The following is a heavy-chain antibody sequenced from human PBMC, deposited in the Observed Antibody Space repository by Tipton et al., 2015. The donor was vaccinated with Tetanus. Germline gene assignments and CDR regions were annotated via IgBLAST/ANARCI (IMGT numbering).Heavy chain of an antibody. D-gene: IGHD5-12*01. CDR1: GYTFTRYY. J-gene: IGHJ5*01. CDR2: INPSGGST. CDR3: ARTQDGYKSGWFDS. Sequence: QLVQSGAEVKKPGASVKVSCKASGYTFTRYYIHWVRQAPGQGLEWMGEINPSGGSTNYAQKFQDRVTMTRDTSTSTVYMDVRSLRSEDTAVYYCARTQDGYKSGWFDSWGQGTLLTVSS. V-gene: IGHV1-46*01.